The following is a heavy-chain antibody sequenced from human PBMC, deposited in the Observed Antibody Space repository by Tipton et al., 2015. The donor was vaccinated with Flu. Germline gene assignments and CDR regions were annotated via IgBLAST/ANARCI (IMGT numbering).Heavy chain of an antibody. CDR2: IYYSGST. CDR1: GGSISSYY. J-gene: IGHJ3*02. V-gene: IGHV4-59*01. Sequence: LRLSCTVSGGSISSYYWSWIRQPPGKGLEWIGYIYYSGSTNYNPSLKSRVTISVDTSKNQSSLKLSSVTAADTAVYYCARDRDSSSTKGDAFDIWGQGTMVTVSS. CDR3: ARDRDSSSTKGDAFDI. D-gene: IGHD6-6*01.